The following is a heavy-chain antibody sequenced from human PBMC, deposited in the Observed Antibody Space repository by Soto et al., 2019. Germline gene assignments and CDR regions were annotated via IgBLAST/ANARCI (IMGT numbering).Heavy chain of an antibody. J-gene: IGHJ5*01. V-gene: IGHV3-30*18. CDR3: AKDAGVAGSEWFDF. D-gene: IGHD6-19*01. CDR2: ILYDGSNK. CDR1: GFTFSSYG. Sequence: GGSLRLSCAASGFTFSSYGMGWVRQAPGKGLGWVAAILYDGSNKYYADSVKGRFTISRDNSKNTLYLQMNSLRAEDTAVYYCAKDAGVAGSEWFDFWGQGTLVTVSS.